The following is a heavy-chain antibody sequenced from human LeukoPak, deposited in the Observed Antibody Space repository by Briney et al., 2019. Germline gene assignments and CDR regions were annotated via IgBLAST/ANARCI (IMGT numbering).Heavy chain of an antibody. Sequence: SETLSLTCTVSGGSISSYYWSWIRQPPGKGLEWIGNINYSGSTNYNPSLKSRVTISVDTSKNQFSLKLSSVTAADTAVYYCARRSSGLEYSYGLDYWGQGTLVTVSS. J-gene: IGHJ4*02. D-gene: IGHD5-18*01. CDR2: INYSGST. CDR1: GGSISSYY. CDR3: ARRSSGLEYSYGLDY. V-gene: IGHV4-59*08.